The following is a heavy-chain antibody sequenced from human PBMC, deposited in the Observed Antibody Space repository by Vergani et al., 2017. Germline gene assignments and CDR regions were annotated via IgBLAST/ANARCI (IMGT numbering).Heavy chain of an antibody. CDR3: TTDPRYCGDGSCYWLRDHHYYGMDV. CDR1: GFSFRNAW. J-gene: IGHJ6*02. CDR2: IKSTFDRGTT. V-gene: IGHV3-15*07. D-gene: IGHD2-21*01. Sequence: EVQLVESGGGIVKPGGSLRLSCVASGFSFRNAWMNWVRRTPGKGLEWVGRIKSTFDRGTTDYAAAVKGRFTISREDSKNKLFLQMNGLKTEDIGVYYCTTDPRYCGDGSCYWLRDHHYYGMDVWGQGTTVTVSS.